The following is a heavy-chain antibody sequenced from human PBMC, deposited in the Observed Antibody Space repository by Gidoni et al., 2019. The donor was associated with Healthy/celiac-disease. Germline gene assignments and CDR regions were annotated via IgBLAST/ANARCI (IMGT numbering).Heavy chain of an antibody. Sequence: QVQLVQSGAEVKKPGASVKVSCKASGYTFTSYYMHWVRQAPGQGLEWMGIINPSGGSTSYAQKFQGRVTMTRDTSTSTVYMELSSLRSEDTAVYYCARSGVSYGAWGYYFDYWGQGTLVTVSS. J-gene: IGHJ4*02. CDR2: INPSGGST. CDR1: GYTFTSYY. D-gene: IGHD2-21*01. CDR3: ARSGVSYGAWGYYFDY. V-gene: IGHV1-46*01.